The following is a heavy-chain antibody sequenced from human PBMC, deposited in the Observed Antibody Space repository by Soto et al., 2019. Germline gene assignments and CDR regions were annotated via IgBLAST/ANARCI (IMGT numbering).Heavy chain of an antibody. CDR2: ISGSGANT. D-gene: IGHD3-10*01. CDR3: VRGGSGSPNYGYYFDY. Sequence: GGSLRLSCTASGFTFDNYAMSWVRQAPGKGLEWVSSISGSGANTYYADSVKGRFTISRDNSKTTLYLQMNSLSAEDTALHFCVRGGSGSPNYGYYFDYWGPAALVTVSS. CDR1: GFTFDNYA. J-gene: IGHJ4*02. V-gene: IGHV3-23*01.